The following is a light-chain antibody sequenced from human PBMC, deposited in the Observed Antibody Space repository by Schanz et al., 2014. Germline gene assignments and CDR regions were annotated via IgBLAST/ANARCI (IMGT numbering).Light chain of an antibody. CDR3: SSYGGSNFVV. CDR1: SSNIGAGYG. J-gene: IGLJ2*01. V-gene: IGLV1-40*01. Sequence: QSVLTQPPSVSGAPGQRVTISCTGSSSNIGAGYGVHWYQQLPGTAPKLLIYDNSRRPSGVPDRFSGSKSGTSASLAITGLQAEDEADYYCSSYGGSNFVVFGGGTKLTVL. CDR2: DNS.